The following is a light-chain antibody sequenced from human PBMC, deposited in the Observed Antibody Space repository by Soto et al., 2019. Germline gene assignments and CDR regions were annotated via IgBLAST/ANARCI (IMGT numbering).Light chain of an antibody. CDR1: QYINTR. V-gene: IGKV3D-11*03. CDR2: QTS. Sequence: EIVLTQSPATLSSFPGDRFTLSFRSSQYINTRLAWYQHRPGQAPRLLIYQTSLRAAGIPARFSASGSGTDSTLTISDVQPEDFAVYHCQQYGSSPTFGQGTKVDIK. J-gene: IGKJ1*01. CDR3: QQYGSSPT.